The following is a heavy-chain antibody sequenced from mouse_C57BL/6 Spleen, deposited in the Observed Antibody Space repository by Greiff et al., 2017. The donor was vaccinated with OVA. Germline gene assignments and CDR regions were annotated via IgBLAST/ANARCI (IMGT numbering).Heavy chain of an antibody. J-gene: IGHJ4*01. CDR1: GYAFSSSW. CDR3: ASTYYDGYNYYYAMDY. D-gene: IGHD2-3*01. Sequence: VQLQQSGPELVKPGASVKISCKASGYAFSSSWMNWVKQRPGKGLEWIGRIYPGDGDTNYNGKFKGKATLTADKSSSTAYMQLSSLTSEDSSVYFCASTYYDGYNYYYAMDYWGQGTSVTVSS. CDR2: IYPGDGDT. V-gene: IGHV1-82*01.